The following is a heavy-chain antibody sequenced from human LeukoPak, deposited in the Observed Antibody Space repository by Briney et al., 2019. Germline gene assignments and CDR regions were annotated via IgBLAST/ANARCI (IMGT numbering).Heavy chain of an antibody. J-gene: IGHJ3*02. CDR3: ARHTDDAFDI. CDR2: IYYSGST. Sequence: SETLSLTCSVSGGSIRSYYWSWIRQPPVKGLEGIGYIYYSGSTNYNPSLKSRVTISVDTSKKQFSLKVSSVTAADTAVYYCARHTDDAFDIWGQGTMVTVSS. CDR1: GGSIRSYY. V-gene: IGHV4-59*08.